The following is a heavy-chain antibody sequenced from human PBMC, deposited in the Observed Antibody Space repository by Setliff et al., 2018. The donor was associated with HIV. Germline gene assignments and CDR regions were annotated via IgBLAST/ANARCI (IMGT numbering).Heavy chain of an antibody. CDR1: GGSFSSYA. Sequence: SVKVSCKASGGSFSSYALHWVRQAPGQGLEWMGNILPIFNKVNYAQKFRGRVTITADKSTSTAYMELSSLTSDDAAVYYCARAAVAGPWRKLDYWGQGTLVTVSS. D-gene: IGHD6-19*01. CDR3: ARAAVAGPWRKLDY. CDR2: ILPIFNKV. V-gene: IGHV1-69*04. J-gene: IGHJ4*02.